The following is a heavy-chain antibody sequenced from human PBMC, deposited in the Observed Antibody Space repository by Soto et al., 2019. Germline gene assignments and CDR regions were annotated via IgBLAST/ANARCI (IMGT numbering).Heavy chain of an antibody. V-gene: IGHV4-34*01. J-gene: IGHJ4*02. CDR3: ARGYLPGGYFDY. D-gene: IGHD2-2*01. CDR2: INHSGST. Sequence: QVQLQQWGAGLLKPSETLSLTCAVYGGSFSGYYWSWIRQPPGKGLEWIGEINHSGSTNYNPSLTSRVTISVDTSKNQFSLKLSSVTAADTAVYYCARGYLPGGYFDYWGQGTLVTVSS. CDR1: GGSFSGYY.